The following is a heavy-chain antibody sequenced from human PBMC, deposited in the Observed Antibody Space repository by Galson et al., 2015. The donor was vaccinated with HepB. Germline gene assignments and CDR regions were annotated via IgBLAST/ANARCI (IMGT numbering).Heavy chain of an antibody. Sequence: CAISGDSVSSNNVAWNWIRQSPSRGLEWLGRTYYRSKWNNEYAIPVKSRITVNPDISKNQFSLQLNSVTPEDTAVYFCARGGRFSFDYWGQGTLVTVSS. CDR2: TYYRSKWNN. CDR3: ARGGRFSFDY. D-gene: IGHD3-16*01. J-gene: IGHJ4*02. CDR1: GDSVSSNNVA. V-gene: IGHV6-1*01.